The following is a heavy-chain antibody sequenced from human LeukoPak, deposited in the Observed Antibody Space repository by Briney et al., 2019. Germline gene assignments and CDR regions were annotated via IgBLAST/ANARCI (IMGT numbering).Heavy chain of an antibody. CDR3: ARFGGSSSWYVSYGMDV. CDR1: GGSISSSSYY. V-gene: IGHV4-39*01. Sequence: SETLSLTCTVSGGSISSSSYYWGWIRQPPGEGLEWIGSIYHSGSTYYNPSLKSRVTISVDTSKNQFSLKLSSVTAADTAVYYCARFGGSSSWYVSYGMDVWGQGTTVTVSS. D-gene: IGHD6-13*01. CDR2: IYHSGST. J-gene: IGHJ6*02.